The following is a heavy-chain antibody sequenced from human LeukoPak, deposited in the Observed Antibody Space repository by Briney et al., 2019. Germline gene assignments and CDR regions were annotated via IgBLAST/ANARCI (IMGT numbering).Heavy chain of an antibody. CDR3: ARNLLVYYDSSGLDP. V-gene: IGHV3-7*01. Sequence: PGGSLRLSCADSGFTFSSYWMSWVRQAPGKGLEWVAHIKQDGSEKYYVDSVKGRFTISRDNAKNSLYLQMNSLRAEDTAVYYCARNLLVYYDSSGLDPWGQGTLVTVSS. CDR1: GFTFSSYW. J-gene: IGHJ5*02. D-gene: IGHD3-22*01. CDR2: IKQDGSEK.